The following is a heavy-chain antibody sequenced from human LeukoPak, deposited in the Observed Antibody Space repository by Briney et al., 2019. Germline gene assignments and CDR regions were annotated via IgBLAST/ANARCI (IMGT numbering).Heavy chain of an antibody. CDR2: INHSGST. CDR3: ARGSNTAYNWFDP. D-gene: IGHD5-18*01. Sequence: EASETLSLTCAVYGGSFSGYYWSWIRQPPGKGLEWIGEINHSGSTNYNPSLKSRVTISVDTSKNQFSLKLSSVTAADTAVYYCARGSNTAYNWFDPWGQGTLVTVSS. J-gene: IGHJ5*02. V-gene: IGHV4-34*01. CDR1: GGSFSGYY.